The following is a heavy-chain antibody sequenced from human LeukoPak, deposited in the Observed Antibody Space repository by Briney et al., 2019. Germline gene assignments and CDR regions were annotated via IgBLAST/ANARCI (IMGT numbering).Heavy chain of an antibody. D-gene: IGHD2-2*01. CDR2: IVGSGSRT. J-gene: IGHJ4*02. V-gene: IGHV3-23*01. CDR3: ATYCGSANCHGRFAD. CDR1: GFTFSSYE. Sequence: GGSLRLSCAASGFTFSSYEMSWVRQAPGKGLEWVSIIVGSGSRTYYADSVKGRFTISRDNSKNTLFLQMISLRAEDTAIYYCATYCGSANCHGRFADWGQGTLVTVSS.